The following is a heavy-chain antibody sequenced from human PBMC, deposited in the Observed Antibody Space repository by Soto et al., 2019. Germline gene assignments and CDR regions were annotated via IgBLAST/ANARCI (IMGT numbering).Heavy chain of an antibody. CDR1: GGTFSSYA. V-gene: IGHV1-69*06. CDR2: IIPIFGTA. CDR3: ATTSVQLERRPYYYYYGMDV. J-gene: IGHJ6*02. D-gene: IGHD1-1*01. Sequence: QVQLVQSGAEVKKPGSSVKVSCKASGGTFSSYAISWVRQAPGQGLEWLGGIIPIFGTAHYAQKFQGRVTITADKSTSTAYMELSSPRSEDTAVYYCATTSVQLERRPYYYYYGMDVWGQGTTVTVSS.